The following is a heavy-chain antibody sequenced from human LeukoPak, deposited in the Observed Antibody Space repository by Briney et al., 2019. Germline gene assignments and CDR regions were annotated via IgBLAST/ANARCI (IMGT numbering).Heavy chain of an antibody. CDR1: GFTFSSYA. D-gene: IGHD7-27*01. J-gene: IGHJ4*02. V-gene: IGHV3-23*01. CDR3: AKLPEHNWGSFDY. CDR2: ISGSGGST. Sequence: PGGSLRPSCAASGFTFSSYAMSWVRQAPGKGLEWVSAISGSGGSTYYADSVKGRFTISRDNSKNTLYLQMNSLRAEDTAVYYCAKLPEHNWGSFDYWGQGTLVTVSS.